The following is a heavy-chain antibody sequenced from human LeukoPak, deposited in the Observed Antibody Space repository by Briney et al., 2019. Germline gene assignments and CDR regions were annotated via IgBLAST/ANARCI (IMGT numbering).Heavy chain of an antibody. CDR2: TYYRSKWYN. Sequence: SQTLSLTCAISGDSVSSNSAAWNWIRQSPSRGLEWLGRTYYRSKWYNDYAVSVKSRITINPDTSKNQFSLQLNSVTPEDTAVYYCASAHTETPASPPFDYWGQGTLVTVSS. CDR3: ASAHTETPASPPFDY. V-gene: IGHV6-1*01. J-gene: IGHJ4*02. CDR1: GDSVSSNSAA. D-gene: IGHD5-18*01.